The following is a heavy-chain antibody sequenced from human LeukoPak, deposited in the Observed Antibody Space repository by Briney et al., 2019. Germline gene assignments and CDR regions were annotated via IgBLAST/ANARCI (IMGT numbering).Heavy chain of an antibody. Sequence: PAETLSLTCTVSDGSISSNNFYWGWIRQPPGKGLEWIGDIYYGRSPYYNPSLKSRLTISVDTSKNQFSLKLSSVTATDTAIYYCATHGYGWGRWYFDLWGRGTLVTVSS. CDR1: DGSISSNNFY. V-gene: IGHV4-39*01. CDR3: ATHGYGWGRWYFDL. J-gene: IGHJ2*01. CDR2: IYYGRSP. D-gene: IGHD3-10*01.